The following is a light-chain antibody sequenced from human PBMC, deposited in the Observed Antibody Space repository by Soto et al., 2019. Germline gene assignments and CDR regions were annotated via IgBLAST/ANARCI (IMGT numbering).Light chain of an antibody. J-gene: IGKJ2*01. CDR2: AAS. CDR1: QSISKS. CDR3: QQIYSAPVT. Sequence: DIQMTQSPSSLSASVGDRVTITCRASQSISKSLSWYQQKPGKAPELLIYAASTLQSGVPSRFSGGGSVTDFTLAIRGLQLEDFANYYYQQIYSAPVTFGKGTKLEIK. V-gene: IGKV1-39*01.